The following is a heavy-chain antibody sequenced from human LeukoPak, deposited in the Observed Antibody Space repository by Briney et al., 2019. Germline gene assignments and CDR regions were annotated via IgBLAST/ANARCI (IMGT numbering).Heavy chain of an antibody. Sequence: SQTPSLTCTVSGGSISSGGYYWSWIRQHPGKGLEWIGYIYYSGSTNYNPSLKSRVTISVDTSKNQFSLKLSSVTAADTAVYYCARTTRPAHYDFWSGYYFDYWGQGTLVTVSS. J-gene: IGHJ4*02. V-gene: IGHV4-61*08. CDR2: IYYSGST. CDR3: ARTTRPAHYDFWSGYYFDY. CDR1: GGSISSGGYY. D-gene: IGHD3-3*01.